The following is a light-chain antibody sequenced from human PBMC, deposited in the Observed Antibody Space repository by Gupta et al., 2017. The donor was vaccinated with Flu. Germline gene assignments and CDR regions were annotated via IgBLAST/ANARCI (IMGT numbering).Light chain of an antibody. V-gene: IGKV2-28*01. J-gene: IGKJ1*01. Sequence: DIVMTQSPLSLPVTPGEPASIACRSSQSLLHSNGYNYLDWYLQKTGQSPQLLIYLGSTRASGGPDRFSGSCSGTDFTLQISRWGAEEVGVYYCMKPRQTPGTFGRGTKVE. CDR3: MKPRQTPGT. CDR2: LGS. CDR1: QSLLHSNGYNY.